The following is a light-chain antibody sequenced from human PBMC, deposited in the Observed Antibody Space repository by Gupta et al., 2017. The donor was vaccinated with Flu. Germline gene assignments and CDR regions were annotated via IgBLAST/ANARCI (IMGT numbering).Light chain of an antibody. V-gene: IGKV1-39*01. CDR1: RNINSN. Sequence: DIQMTQSPSSLSASVGDRVSITCRASRNINSNLNWYQQTPGRAPKLLIYAASGLQTGDPSRLSGRGSWTDITLTISRRQPDDFATYYSQQSHDSPLTFGGGTSLEIK. CDR3: QQSHDSPLT. J-gene: IGKJ4*01. CDR2: AAS.